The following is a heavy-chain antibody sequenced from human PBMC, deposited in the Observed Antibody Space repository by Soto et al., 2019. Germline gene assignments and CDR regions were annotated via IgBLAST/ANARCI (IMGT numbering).Heavy chain of an antibody. CDR3: AKSFLSHSDFYYYGSGSTSA. V-gene: IGHV3-30*18. D-gene: IGHD3-10*01. CDR1: GFTFSSYG. Sequence: GGSLRLSCAASGFTFSSYGMHWVRQAPGKGLEWVAVISYDGSNKYYADSVKGRFTISRDNSKNTLYLQMNSLRAEDTAVYYCAKSFLSHSDFYYYGSGSTSAWGQGTLVTVSS. CDR2: ISYDGSNK. J-gene: IGHJ5*02.